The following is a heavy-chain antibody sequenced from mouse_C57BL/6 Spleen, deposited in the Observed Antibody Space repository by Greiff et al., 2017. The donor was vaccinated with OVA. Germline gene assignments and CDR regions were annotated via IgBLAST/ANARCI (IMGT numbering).Heavy chain of an antibody. CDR3: ARSNYGSSSVAY. J-gene: IGHJ3*01. CDR1: GYTFTSYW. Sequence: QVHVKQPGAELVMPGASVKLSCKASGYTFTSYWMHWVKQRPGQGLEWIGEIDPSDSYTNYNQKFKGKSTLTVDKSSSTAYMQLSSLTSEDSAVYYCARSNYGSSSVAYWGQGTLVTVSA. CDR2: IDPSDSYT. D-gene: IGHD1-1*01. V-gene: IGHV1-69*01.